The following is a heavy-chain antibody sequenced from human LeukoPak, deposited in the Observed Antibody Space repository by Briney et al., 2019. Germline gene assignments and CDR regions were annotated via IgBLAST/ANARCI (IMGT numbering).Heavy chain of an antibody. Sequence: PGGSLRLSCAASGFTFSSYAMSWVRQAPGKGLEWVSAISGSGGSTYYADSVKGRFTISRDNSKNTLYLQMNSLRAEDTAVYYCAKDYDFRSGYNSLSGSFDYWGQGTLVTVSS. CDR2: ISGSGGST. J-gene: IGHJ4*02. V-gene: IGHV3-23*01. CDR1: GFTFSSYA. CDR3: AKDYDFRSGYNSLSGSFDY. D-gene: IGHD3-3*01.